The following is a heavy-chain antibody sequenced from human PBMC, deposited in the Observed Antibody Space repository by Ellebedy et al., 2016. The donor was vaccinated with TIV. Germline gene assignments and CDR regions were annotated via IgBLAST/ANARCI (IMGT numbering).Heavy chain of an antibody. D-gene: IGHD5-24*01. V-gene: IGHV3-30*18. CDR3: AKDARQKAKISWEHDY. Sequence: GESLKISCAASGFTFSTYGMHWVRQAPGKGLEWVAVVTYDGNRKYYADSVKGRFTISRDNSENTLYLQMNSLSAEDTAVGYCAKDARQKAKISWEHDYWGQGTLVTVSS. J-gene: IGHJ4*02. CDR2: VTYDGNRK. CDR1: GFTFSTYG.